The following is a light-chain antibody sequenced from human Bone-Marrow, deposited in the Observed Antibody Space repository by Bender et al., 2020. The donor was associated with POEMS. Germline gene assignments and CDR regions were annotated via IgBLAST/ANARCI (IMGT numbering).Light chain of an antibody. J-gene: IGLJ2*01. V-gene: IGLV2-14*01. CDR2: EVS. Sequence: QSALTQPASVSGSPGQSITISCTGTSSDVGYYNYVSWYQHHPGKAPKLIIYEVSSRPSGVANRFSGTKSGNTASLTISGLQAEDEADYYCCSYAGSYRFGGGTKLTVL. CDR3: CSYAGSYR. CDR1: SSDVGYYNY.